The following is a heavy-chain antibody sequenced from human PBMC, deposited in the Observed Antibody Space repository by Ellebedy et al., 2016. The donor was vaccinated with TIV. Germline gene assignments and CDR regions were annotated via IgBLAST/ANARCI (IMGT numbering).Heavy chain of an antibody. CDR2: INRDGRSA. J-gene: IGHJ4*01. CDR1: GFTFSNYW. Sequence: GESLKISCAASGFTFSNYWIHWVRQAPGKGLVWLSRINRDGRSANYADSVKGRFSISRDNSKNTLYVQMNSLRAEDTAVYYCARDFDTAPMKTIFDYWGHGTLVTVSS. D-gene: IGHD5-18*01. V-gene: IGHV3-74*01. CDR3: ARDFDTAPMKTIFDY.